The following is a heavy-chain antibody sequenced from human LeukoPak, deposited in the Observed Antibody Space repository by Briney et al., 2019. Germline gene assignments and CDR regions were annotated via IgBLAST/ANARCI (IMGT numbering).Heavy chain of an antibody. CDR3: AKDRGDIVVVPAAETTVTTWAFGFDY. CDR2: IRYDGSNK. D-gene: IGHD2-2*01. J-gene: IGHJ4*02. CDR1: GFTFSSYG. V-gene: IGHV3-30*02. Sequence: GGSLRLSCAASGFTFSSYGMHWVRQAPGKGLEWVAFIRYDGSNKYYADSVKGRFTISRDNSKNTLYLQMNSLRAEDTAVYYCAKDRGDIVVVPAAETTVTTWAFGFDYWGQGTLVTVSS.